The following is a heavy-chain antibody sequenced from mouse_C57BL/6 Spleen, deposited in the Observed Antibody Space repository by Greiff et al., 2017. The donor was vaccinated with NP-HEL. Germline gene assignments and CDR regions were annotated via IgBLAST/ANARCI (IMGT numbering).Heavy chain of an antibody. J-gene: IGHJ3*01. V-gene: IGHV1-64*01. CDR2: IHPNSGST. D-gene: IGHD2-4*01. CDR1: GYTFTSYW. CDR3: ARSIYYDYDGSWFAY. Sequence: QVQLQQPGAELVKPGASVKLSCKASGYTFTSYWMHWVKQRPGQGLEWIGMIHPNSGSTNYNEKFKSKATLTVDKSSSTAYMQLSSLTYEDSAVYYCARSIYYDYDGSWFAYWGQGTLVTVSA.